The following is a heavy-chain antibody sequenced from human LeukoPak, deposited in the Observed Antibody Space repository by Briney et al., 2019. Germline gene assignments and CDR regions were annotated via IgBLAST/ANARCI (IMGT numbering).Heavy chain of an antibody. CDR2: IIPLLGKT. Sequence: VASVKVSCKASGDTFSNSAINWVRQAPGQGLEWMGAIIPLLGKTHNAQKFQARVTITADESTSTACMELSSLRSEDTAVYYCARVSCSNTSCPGSFDYWGQGTLVTVSS. D-gene: IGHD2-2*01. CDR3: ARVSCSNTSCPGSFDY. V-gene: IGHV1-69*13. J-gene: IGHJ4*02. CDR1: GDTFSNSA.